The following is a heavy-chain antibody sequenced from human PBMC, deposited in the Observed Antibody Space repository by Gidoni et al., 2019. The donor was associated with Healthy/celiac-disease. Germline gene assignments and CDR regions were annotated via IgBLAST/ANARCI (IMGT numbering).Heavy chain of an antibody. V-gene: IGHV4-39*01. CDR1: GGSISSSSYY. D-gene: IGHD6-19*01. CDR2: IYYSGST. J-gene: IGHJ6*02. CDR3: ARLRGGSGWYLAMTYYYYYGMDV. Sequence: QLQLQESGPGLVKPSETLSLTCTVSGGSISSSSYYWGWIRQPPGKGLEWIGSIYYSGSTYYNPSLKSRVTISVDTSKNQFSLKLSSVTAADTAVYYCARLRGGSGWYLAMTYYYYYGMDVWGQGTTVTVSS.